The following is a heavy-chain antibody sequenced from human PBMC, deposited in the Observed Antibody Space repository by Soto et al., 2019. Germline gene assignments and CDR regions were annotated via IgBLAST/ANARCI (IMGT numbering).Heavy chain of an antibody. D-gene: IGHD3-10*01. Sequence: PSETLSLTWTVSGGSLSSGGYYWSWIRQHPGKGLEWIGYIYYSGSTYYNPSLKSRVTISVDTSKNQFSLKLSSVTAADTAVYYCARELEDYYGSGSYYPYYGMDVWGQGTTVTVSS. CDR1: GGSLSSGGYY. CDR3: ARELEDYYGSGSYYPYYGMDV. V-gene: IGHV4-31*02. J-gene: IGHJ6*02. CDR2: IYYSGST.